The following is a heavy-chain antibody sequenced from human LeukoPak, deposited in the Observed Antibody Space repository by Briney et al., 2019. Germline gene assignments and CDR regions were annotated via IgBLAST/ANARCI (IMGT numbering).Heavy chain of an antibody. D-gene: IGHD3-10*01. V-gene: IGHV4-61*01. Sequence: SETLSLTCTVSGGSISSSSYYWSWIRQPPGKGLEWIGYIYYSGSTNYNPSLKSRVTISVDTSKNQFSLKLSSVAAADTAVYYCARDSAVGSSYYYYYMDVWGKGTTVTVSS. CDR3: ARDSAVGSSYYYYYMDV. CDR1: GGSISSSSYY. J-gene: IGHJ6*03. CDR2: IYYSGST.